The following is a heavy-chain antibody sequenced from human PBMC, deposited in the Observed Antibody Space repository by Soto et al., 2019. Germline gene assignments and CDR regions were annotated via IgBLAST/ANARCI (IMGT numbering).Heavy chain of an antibody. CDR1: GYTFNSYG. Sequence: QVQLVQSGAEIKKPGASVKVSCKASGYTFNSYGISWVRQAPGQGLEWMGWISAYNGNTNYAQKVQGRITMTTDTAASTAYMERRSLTSDNTAVYYCARDRRPNWNQIYYNYHMDVGGKGTTVTVSS. CDR2: ISAYNGNT. CDR3: ARDRRPNWNQIYYNYHMDV. J-gene: IGHJ6*03. D-gene: IGHD1-1*01. V-gene: IGHV1-18*01.